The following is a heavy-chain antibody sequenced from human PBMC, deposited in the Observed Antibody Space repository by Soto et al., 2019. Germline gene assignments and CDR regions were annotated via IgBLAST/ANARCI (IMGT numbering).Heavy chain of an antibody. CDR1: GFTFSSYG. D-gene: IGHD3-10*01. CDR3: AKDLSITMVRGVIGPKSYYYYGMDV. J-gene: IGHJ6*02. Sequence: GESLKISCAASGFTFSSYGMHWVRQAPGKGLEWVAVISYDGSNKYYADSVKGRFTISRDNSKNTLYLQMNSLRAEDTAVYYCAKDLSITMVRGVIGPKSYYYYGMDVWGQGTTVTVSS. CDR2: ISYDGSNK. V-gene: IGHV3-30*18.